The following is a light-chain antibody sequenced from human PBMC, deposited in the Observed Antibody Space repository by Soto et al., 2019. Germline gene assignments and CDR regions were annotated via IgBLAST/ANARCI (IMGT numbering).Light chain of an antibody. CDR1: ASDIGGYNL. J-gene: IGLJ3*02. V-gene: IGLV2-23*01. Sequence: QSALTQPASVSGSPGQSITISCTGTASDIGGYNLVSWYQQHPGKAPKVLLYECNERPSGVSNRFSGSKSGNTASLTISGLQAEDEADYYCCSYAGRTTWVFGGGTKLTVL. CDR3: CSYAGRTTWV. CDR2: ECN.